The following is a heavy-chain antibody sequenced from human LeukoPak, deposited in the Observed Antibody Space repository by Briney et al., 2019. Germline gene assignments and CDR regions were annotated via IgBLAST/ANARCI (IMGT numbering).Heavy chain of an antibody. J-gene: IGHJ4*02. Sequence: SETLSLTCTVSGGSISSYYWSWIRQPPGKGLEYIGQIHSSGSANYNPSLKSRVAMSLDASKNQFSLTVSSVTAADTAIYYCARDILDVGATHYFDYWGQGSLLTVSS. CDR3: ARDILDVGATHYFDY. D-gene: IGHD1-26*01. CDR2: IHSSGSA. CDR1: GGSISSYY. V-gene: IGHV4-59*01.